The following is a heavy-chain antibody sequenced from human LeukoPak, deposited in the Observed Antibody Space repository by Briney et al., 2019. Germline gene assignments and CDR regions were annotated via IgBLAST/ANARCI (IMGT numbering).Heavy chain of an antibody. CDR1: GFTFSSDW. D-gene: IGHD3-3*02. Sequence: PGGPLRLSCAASGFTFSSDWMTWVRQAPRKGLEWVASINQDGNEKYYVDSVKGRFTISRNNARNSLYLQMSSLRADDTAVYYCARDGAFRIYDYWGQGTLVTVSS. CDR2: INQDGNEK. J-gene: IGHJ4*02. CDR3: ARDGAFRIYDY. V-gene: IGHV3-7*01.